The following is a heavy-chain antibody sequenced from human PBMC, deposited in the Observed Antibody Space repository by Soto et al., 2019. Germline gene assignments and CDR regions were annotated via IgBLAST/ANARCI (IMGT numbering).Heavy chain of an antibody. CDR1: GFTFSRHW. CDR3: VRDMRPVPWYGGISSAFDM. Sequence: LRLSCAASGFTFSRHWIHWVRQAPGQGLVWVSRTKTDGSTSFADSVRGRFTISRDNAENTLYLEMNSLRVEDTAVYYCVRDMRPVPWYGGISSAFDMWGQGTMVTVSS. V-gene: IGHV3-74*01. J-gene: IGHJ3*02. D-gene: IGHD3-10*01. CDR2: TKTDGST.